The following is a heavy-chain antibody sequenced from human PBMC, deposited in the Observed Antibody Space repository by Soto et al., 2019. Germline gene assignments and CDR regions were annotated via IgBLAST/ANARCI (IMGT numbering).Heavy chain of an antibody. J-gene: IGHJ4*02. CDR3: ARDGGSGLDY. CDR1: GYPFPSYG. CDR2: ISAYNGDT. Sequence: GASVKVSCKASGYPFPSYGITWVRQAPGQGLEWMGWISAYNGDTNYVQNLQGRVTMTTDTSTTTAYMELRSLRSDDTAVYYCARDGGSGLDYWGQGTLVTVSS. V-gene: IGHV1-18*01. D-gene: IGHD3-10*01.